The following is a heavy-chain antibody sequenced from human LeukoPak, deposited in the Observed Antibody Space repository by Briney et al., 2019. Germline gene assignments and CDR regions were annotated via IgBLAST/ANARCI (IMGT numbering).Heavy chain of an antibody. CDR1: GYSFSNYA. D-gene: IGHD3-16*02. CDR2: IHPSTGNP. Sequence: ASVKVSCKASGYSFSNYALNWVRQAPGQGLEFMGWIHPSTGNPSYAQGFSGRFVFSLDTSVTTTYLQISDLKAEDTAVYFCARALDSLGGLSLPDYWGQGTLVTVSS. CDR3: ARALDSLGGLSLPDY. V-gene: IGHV7-4-1*02. J-gene: IGHJ4*02.